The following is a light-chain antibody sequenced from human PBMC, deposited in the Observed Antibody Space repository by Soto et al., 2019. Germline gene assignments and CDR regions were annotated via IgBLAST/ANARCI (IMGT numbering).Light chain of an antibody. J-gene: IGKJ1*01. CDR3: LQDYNYPRT. Sequence: AIQMTQSPASLSASVGDRVTITCRASQDIRTELGWYQQKPGKAPHLLIYATSKLQTGVPSRFSGSGSGTDFTLTISSLEPEDFATYYCLQDYNYPRTFGQGTKVEIK. V-gene: IGKV1-6*01. CDR2: ATS. CDR1: QDIRTE.